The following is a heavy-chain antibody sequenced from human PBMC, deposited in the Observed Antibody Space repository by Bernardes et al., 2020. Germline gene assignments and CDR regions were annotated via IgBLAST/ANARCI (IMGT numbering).Heavy chain of an antibody. D-gene: IGHD3-22*01. Sequence: SVKVSCKASGGTFSSYAISWVRQAPGQGLEWMGGIIPIFGTANYAQKFQGRVTITADESTSTAYMELSSLRSEDTAVYYCARDLPPDSSGQDSHSDAFDIWGQGTMVTVSS. CDR3: ARDLPPDSSGQDSHSDAFDI. V-gene: IGHV1-69*13. J-gene: IGHJ3*02. CDR1: GGTFSSYA. CDR2: IIPIFGTA.